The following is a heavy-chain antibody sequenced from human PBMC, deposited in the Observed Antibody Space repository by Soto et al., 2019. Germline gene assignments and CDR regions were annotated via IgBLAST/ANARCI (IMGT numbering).Heavy chain of an antibody. CDR3: ASPRGYSGSYYVYPPFDY. V-gene: IGHV3-23*01. D-gene: IGHD1-26*01. Sequence: GGSLRLSCAASGLTFSRFAMTWVRQAPGQGLEWVSAISDSGGSKYYADSVKGRFTISRDNSKNTLYLQMNSLRAEDTAVYYCASPRGYSGSYYVYPPFDYWGQGTLVTVSS. CDR1: GLTFSRFA. J-gene: IGHJ4*02. CDR2: ISDSGGSK.